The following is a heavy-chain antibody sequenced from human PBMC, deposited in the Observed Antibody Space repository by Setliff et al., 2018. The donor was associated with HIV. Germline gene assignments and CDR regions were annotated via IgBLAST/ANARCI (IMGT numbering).Heavy chain of an antibody. D-gene: IGHD3-16*01. Sequence: SETLSLTCAVSGYSISSGYYWGWIRQPPGKGLEWIGSIYHSGSTYYSPSLKSRVTISVVTSKNQFSLKLNSVTAADTAVYYCARGGAVSADFDSWGQGTLVTVSS. CDR2: IYHSGST. CDR1: GYSISSGYY. V-gene: IGHV4-38-2*01. J-gene: IGHJ5*01. CDR3: ARGGAVSADFDS.